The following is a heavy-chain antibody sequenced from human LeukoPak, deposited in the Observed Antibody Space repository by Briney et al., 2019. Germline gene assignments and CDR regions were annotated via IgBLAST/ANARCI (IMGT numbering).Heavy chain of an antibody. D-gene: IGHD2-2*01. CDR2: ISSSGSNI. J-gene: IGHJ3*02. CDR1: GFTFSSYE. CDR3: ARDIKGQYQDAFDI. Sequence: GGSLRLSCAASGFTFSSYEMNWVRQAPGKGLEWVSYISSSGSNIKYADSVKGRFTISRGNAKNSVYLQMNSLRAEDTAAYYCARDIKGQYQDAFDIWGQGTMVTVSS. V-gene: IGHV3-48*03.